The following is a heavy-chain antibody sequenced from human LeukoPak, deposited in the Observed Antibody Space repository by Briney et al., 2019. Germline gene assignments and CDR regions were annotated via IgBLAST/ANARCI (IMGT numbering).Heavy chain of an antibody. CDR2: IIPIFGTA. V-gene: IGHV1-69*05. Sequence: SVKVSCKASGGTFSSYAISWVRQAPGQGLEWMGGIIPIFGTANYAQKFQGRVTITTDESTSTAYMELSSLRSEDTAVYYCASSSECSGDCYSVSQIDYWGQGTLVTVSS. CDR3: ASSSECSGDCYSVSQIDY. J-gene: IGHJ4*02. CDR1: GGTFSSYA. D-gene: IGHD2-21*02.